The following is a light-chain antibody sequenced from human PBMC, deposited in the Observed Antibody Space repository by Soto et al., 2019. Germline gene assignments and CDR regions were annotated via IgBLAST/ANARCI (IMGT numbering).Light chain of an antibody. V-gene: IGKV3-20*01. CDR2: GAS. CDR3: QQYGSSIT. Sequence: IVLTQSPGTLSLSPGERATLSRRASQSVSSSYLAWYQQKPGQAPRLLIYGASNRATGIPDRFSGSGSGTDFTLTINRLEPEDFAVYYCQQYGSSITFGQGTRLEIK. CDR1: QSVSSSY. J-gene: IGKJ5*01.